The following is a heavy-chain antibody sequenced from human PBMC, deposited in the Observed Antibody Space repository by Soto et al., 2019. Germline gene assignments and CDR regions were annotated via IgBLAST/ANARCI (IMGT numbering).Heavy chain of an antibody. D-gene: IGHD6-13*01. CDR3: ARDCIAAAGGSGDCYSY. Sequence: ASVKVSCKASGYTFTGYYMHWVRQAPGQGLEWMGWINPNSGGTNYAQKFQGWVTMTRDTSISTAYMELSRLRSDDTAVYYCARDCIAAAGGSGDCYSYWGQGTLVTVSS. CDR1: GYTFTGYY. J-gene: IGHJ4*02. V-gene: IGHV1-2*04. CDR2: INPNSGGT.